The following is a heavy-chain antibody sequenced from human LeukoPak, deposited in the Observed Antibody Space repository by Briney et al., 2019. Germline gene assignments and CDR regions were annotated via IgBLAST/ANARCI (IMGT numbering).Heavy chain of an antibody. J-gene: IGHJ3*02. V-gene: IGHV1-18*01. CDR2: ISGSSSNT. CDR3: ARGSHDYVYAFDI. Sequence: ASVKVSCKAYGYTFMSHGISWVRQAPGQGLEWMGWISGSSSNTNYAQRLQGRVTMTTDTSTTTAYMELRSLRSDDTAVYYCARGSHDYVYAFDIWGQGTMVTVSS. D-gene: IGHD4-17*01. CDR1: GYTFMSHG.